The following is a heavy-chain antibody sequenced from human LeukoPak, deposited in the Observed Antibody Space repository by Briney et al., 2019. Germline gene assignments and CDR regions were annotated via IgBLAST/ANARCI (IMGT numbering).Heavy chain of an antibody. CDR2: ISGSGGRT. Sequence: GGSLRLSCAASGFTFSSYAMSWVREAPGKGQERVSAISGSGGRTSYADSVKGRFTISKDNSITTPYLQMNSLRADDTAVYYCAKDRYIVATVNDYWGQGTLVTVSS. V-gene: IGHV3-23*01. J-gene: IGHJ4*02. D-gene: IGHD5-12*01. CDR1: GFTFSSYA. CDR3: AKDRYIVATVNDY.